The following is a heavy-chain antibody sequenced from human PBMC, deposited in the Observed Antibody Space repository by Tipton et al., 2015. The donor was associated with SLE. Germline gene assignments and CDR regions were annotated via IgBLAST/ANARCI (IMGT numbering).Heavy chain of an antibody. D-gene: IGHD5-24*01. CDR2: VFYSGSA. CDR1: GASISTFY. CDR3: ARGLPTATIYYYALDV. Sequence: TLSLTCTVSGASISTFYWSWIRQSPGKGLEWIGYVFYSGSANYSPPLKSRVTLSVDTSKNHVSLTLTSVTAADTAMYYCARGLPTATIYYYALDVWGQGTTVTVSS. J-gene: IGHJ6*02. V-gene: IGHV4-59*01.